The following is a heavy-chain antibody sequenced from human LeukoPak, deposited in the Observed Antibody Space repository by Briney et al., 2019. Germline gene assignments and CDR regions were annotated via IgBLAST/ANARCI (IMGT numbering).Heavy chain of an antibody. CDR1: GLSFDSFY. Sequence: KPGGSLRLSCAASGLSFDSFYMGWLRQAPGKGLDYIVFISASGAVPYYAESVKGRFTISRNNAKNSVSLQMNSLSADDTAVYYGARSLVVASEDYWGQGTLVTVSS. CDR2: ISASGAVP. V-gene: IGHV3-11*04. J-gene: IGHJ4*02. CDR3: ARSLVVASEDY. D-gene: IGHD2-15*01.